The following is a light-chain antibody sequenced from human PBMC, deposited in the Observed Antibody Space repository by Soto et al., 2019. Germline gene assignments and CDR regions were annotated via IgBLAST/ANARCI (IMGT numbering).Light chain of an antibody. CDR1: SSNIGSNY. CDR3: AAWDDRLRRV. CDR2: RNN. J-gene: IGLJ3*02. V-gene: IGLV1-47*01. Sequence: QSVLTQPPSASGTPGQRGTISCSGSSSNIGSNYVYWYQQLPGTAPKLLIYRNNQRPSGVPDRFSGSKSGTSASLAISGLRSEDEADYYCAAWDDRLRRVFGGGTKVTVL.